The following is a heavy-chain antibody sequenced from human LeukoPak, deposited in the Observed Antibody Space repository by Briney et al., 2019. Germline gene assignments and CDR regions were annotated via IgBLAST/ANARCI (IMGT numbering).Heavy chain of an antibody. CDR3: ARGPPRIIVGATRGWFDP. J-gene: IGHJ5*02. V-gene: IGHV4-4*07. Sequence: SETLSLTCTVSGGSISSDYWSWIRQPAGKGLEWIGRIYTSGSTNYNPSLKSRVTMSVDTSKNQFSLKLSSVTAADTAVYYCARGPPRIIVGATRGWFDPWGQGTLVTVSS. D-gene: IGHD1-26*01. CDR2: IYTSGST. CDR1: GGSISSDY.